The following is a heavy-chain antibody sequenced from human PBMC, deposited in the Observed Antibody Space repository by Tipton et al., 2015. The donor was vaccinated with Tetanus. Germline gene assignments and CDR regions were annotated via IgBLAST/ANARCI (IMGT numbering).Heavy chain of an antibody. CDR3: ARDCEGSGSPCPDY. V-gene: IGHV1-2*02. J-gene: IGHJ4*02. CDR2: INPNSGGT. D-gene: IGHD3-10*01. CDR1: GYTFTGYY. Sequence: QLVQSGPEVKKPGASVKVSCKASGYTFTGYYMHWVRQAPGQGLEWMGWINPNSGGTNYAQKFQGRVTMTRDTSISTAYMELSRLRSDDTPVYYCARDCEGSGSPCPDYWGQGALVTVSS.